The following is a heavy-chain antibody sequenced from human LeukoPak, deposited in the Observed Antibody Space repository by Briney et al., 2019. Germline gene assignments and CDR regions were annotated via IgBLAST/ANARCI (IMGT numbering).Heavy chain of an antibody. D-gene: IGHD1-14*01. CDR2: IGSTGTDR. Sequence: GGSLRLSCAASGFSFSSPGINWVRQAPGQGLEWVSSIGSTGTDRYYADSVKGRFTISRDNAKNSLYLQMNSLRAEDTAVYYCATETIGRHYDYWGQGTLLTVSS. CDR3: ATETIGRHYDY. CDR1: GFSFSSPG. V-gene: IGHV3-21*01. J-gene: IGHJ4*02.